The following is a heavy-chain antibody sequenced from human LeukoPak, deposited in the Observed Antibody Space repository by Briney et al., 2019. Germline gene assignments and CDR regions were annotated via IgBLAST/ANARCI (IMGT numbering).Heavy chain of an antibody. CDR3: ARMTNYYDSSDAFDI. J-gene: IGHJ3*02. Sequence: ASVKVSCKASGYTFTSYYMHWVRQAPGQGLEWMGIINPSGGSTSYAQKFQGRVTMTRDTSISTGYMELSRPTYDDTAVYYCARMTNYYDSSDAFDIWGQGTMVTVSS. D-gene: IGHD3-22*01. CDR1: GYTFTSYY. V-gene: IGHV1-46*01. CDR2: INPSGGST.